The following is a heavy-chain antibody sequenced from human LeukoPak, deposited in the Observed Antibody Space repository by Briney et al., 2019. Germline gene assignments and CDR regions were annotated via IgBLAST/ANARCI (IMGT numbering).Heavy chain of an antibody. CDR2: IKQDGSEK. J-gene: IGHJ4*02. CDR3: ARVRLWFGEFPYYFDY. V-gene: IGHV3-7*01. Sequence: GGALRLSCAASGFTFSRYWMSGVREAPGKGLEWGANIKQDGSEKYYVDSVKGRFTISRDNAKNSLYLQMNSLRAEDTAVYYCARVRLWFGEFPYYFDYWGQGTLVTVSS. D-gene: IGHD3-10*01. CDR1: GFTFSRYW.